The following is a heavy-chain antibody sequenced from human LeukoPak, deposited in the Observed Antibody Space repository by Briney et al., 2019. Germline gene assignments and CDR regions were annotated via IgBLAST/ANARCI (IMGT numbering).Heavy chain of an antibody. CDR1: GGSFSSYY. V-gene: IGHV4-59*01. D-gene: IGHD3-10*01. CDR3: ARDRGARY. Sequence: PSETLSLTCAVYGGSFSSYYWGWIRQPPGKGLEWIGYISYSGSTNYNPSLKSRVTISVDTSKNQFSLKLSSVTAADTAMYYCARDRGARYWGQGTLVTVSS. CDR2: ISYSGST. J-gene: IGHJ1*01.